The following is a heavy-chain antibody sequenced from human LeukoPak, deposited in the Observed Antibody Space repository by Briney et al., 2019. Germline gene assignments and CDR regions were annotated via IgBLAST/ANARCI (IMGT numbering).Heavy chain of an antibody. J-gene: IGHJ6*03. CDR1: GGSFSGYY. V-gene: IGHV4-4*07. CDR3: ARDKEDYYYYYMDV. CDR2: IYTSGST. Sequence: SETLSLTCAVYGGSFSGYYWSWIRQPAGKGLEWIGRIYTSGSTNYNPSLKSRVTMSVDTSKNQFSLKLSSVTAADTAVYYCARDKEDYYYYYMDVWGKGTTVTVSS.